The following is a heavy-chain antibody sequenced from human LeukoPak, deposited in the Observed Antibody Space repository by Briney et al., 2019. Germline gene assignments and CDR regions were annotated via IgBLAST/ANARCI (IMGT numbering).Heavy chain of an antibody. V-gene: IGHV3-21*01. CDR1: GFTFSSYS. CDR3: ARVVPAAEGLS. CDR2: ISSSSSYI. D-gene: IGHD2-2*01. J-gene: IGHJ4*02. Sequence: GGSLRLSCAASGFTFSSYSMSWVRQAPGKGLEWVSSISSSSSYIYYADSVKGRFTISRDNAKNSLYLQMNSLRAEDTAVYYCARVVPAAEGLSWGQGTLVTVSS.